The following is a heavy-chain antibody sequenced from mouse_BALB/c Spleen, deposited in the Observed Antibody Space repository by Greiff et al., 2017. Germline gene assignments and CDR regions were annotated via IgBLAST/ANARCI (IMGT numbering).Heavy chain of an antibody. CDR2: ISDGGSYT. CDR1: GFTFSDYY. CDR3: ARTWLAY. V-gene: IGHV5-4*02. Sequence: DVKLVESGGGLVTPGGSLKLSCAASGFTFSDYYMYWVRQTPEKRLEWVATISDGGSYTYYPDSVKGRFTISRDTAKNNLYLQMSSLKSEDTAMYYCARTWLAYWGQGTLVTVSA. J-gene: IGHJ3*01.